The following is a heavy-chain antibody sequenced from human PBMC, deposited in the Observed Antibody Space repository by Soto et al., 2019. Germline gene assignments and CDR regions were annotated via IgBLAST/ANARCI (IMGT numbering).Heavy chain of an antibody. V-gene: IGHV3-23*01. CDR3: AKRYALNRGGRYFDL. D-gene: IGHD3-10*01. J-gene: IGHJ2*01. CDR1: GFTFSSYA. Sequence: EVQLLESGGGLVQPGGSLRLSCVASGFTFSSYAMSWVRQAPGKGLEWVSTFTASAAITTYADSVKGRFTISRDNSKNTLYLQMNSLRVEDTAVYYCAKRYALNRGGRYFDLWGRGSLVTVSS. CDR2: FTASAAIT.